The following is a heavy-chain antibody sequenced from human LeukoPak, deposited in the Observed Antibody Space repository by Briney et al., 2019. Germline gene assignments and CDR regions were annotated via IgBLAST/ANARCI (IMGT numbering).Heavy chain of an antibody. D-gene: IGHD3-22*01. V-gene: IGHV3-33*01. CDR2: IWYDGTSK. CDR1: GFTFSSYG. J-gene: IGHJ4*02. Sequence: PGGALRLSCAASGFTFSSYGMHWVGQAPGKGLEWVAVIWYDGTSKYHADSVKGRFTISRDNSKNTMYLQMNSLRAEDTAVYYCARVLNNYDSSGFWAAHFWGQGTLVTVSS. CDR3: ARVLNNYDSSGFWAAHF.